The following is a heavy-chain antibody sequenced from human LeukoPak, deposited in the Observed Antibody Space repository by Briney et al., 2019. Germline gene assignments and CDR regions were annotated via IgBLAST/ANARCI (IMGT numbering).Heavy chain of an antibody. CDR2: IDYTGST. CDR1: GDSISNYH. Sequence: PSETLSLTCSVSGDSISNYHYNWIRQPPGKGLEWIGYIDYTGSTNYNPSLKSRVTITVDTSKNQFSLKLSSVTAADTAVYYCARGRGGGRYFDYWGQGTLVTVSS. D-gene: IGHD1-26*01. J-gene: IGHJ4*02. CDR3: ARGRGGGRYFDY. V-gene: IGHV4-59*12.